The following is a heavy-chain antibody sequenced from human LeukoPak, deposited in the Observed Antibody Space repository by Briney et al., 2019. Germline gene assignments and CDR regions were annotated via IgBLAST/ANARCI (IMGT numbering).Heavy chain of an antibody. CDR3: ARDMGVYDSQDYYYYMDV. Sequence: PSETLSLTCTVSGGSISSYYWSWIRQPAGKGLEWIGRIYTSGSTNYNPSLKSRVTMSVDTSKNQFSLKLGSVTAADTAVYYCARDMGVYDSQDYYYYMDVWGKGTTVTVSS. J-gene: IGHJ6*03. CDR1: GGSISSYY. D-gene: IGHD2-8*02. V-gene: IGHV4-4*07. CDR2: IYTSGST.